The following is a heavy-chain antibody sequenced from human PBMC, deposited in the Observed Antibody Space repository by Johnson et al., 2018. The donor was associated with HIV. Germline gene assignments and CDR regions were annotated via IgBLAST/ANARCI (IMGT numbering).Heavy chain of an antibody. J-gene: IGHJ3*02. V-gene: IGHV3-53*01. D-gene: IGHD6-13*01. Sequence: EVQLVESGGGLIQPGGSLRLSCAASGFTVSSNYMSWVRQAPGKGLEWVSVIYGGGSGGSTYYVDSVKGRFTIPRDNSKNTLYLQMNSLRAEDTAVYYCARVVYSSSWYGAFDIWGQGTMVTVSS. CDR2: IYGGGSGGST. CDR1: GFTVSSNY. CDR3: ARVVYSSSWYGAFDI.